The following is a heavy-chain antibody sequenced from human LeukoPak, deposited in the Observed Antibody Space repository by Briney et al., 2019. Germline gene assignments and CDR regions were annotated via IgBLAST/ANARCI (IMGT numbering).Heavy chain of an antibody. J-gene: IGHJ4*02. D-gene: IGHD3-22*01. CDR1: GGSISSYY. Sequence: PSETLSLTCTVSGGSISSYYWSWIRQPPGKGLVWIGYIYYSGSTNYNPSLKSRVTISVDTSKNQFSLKLSSVTAADTAVYYCARMRTYYYDSSGYPGGEFDYWGQGTLVTVSS. CDR3: ARMRTYYYDSSGYPGGEFDY. V-gene: IGHV4-59*01. CDR2: IYYSGST.